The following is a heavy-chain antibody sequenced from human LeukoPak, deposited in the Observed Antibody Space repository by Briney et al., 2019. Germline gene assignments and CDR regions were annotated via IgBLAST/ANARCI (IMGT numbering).Heavy chain of an antibody. Sequence: SQTLSLTCTVYGGSISSGSYYWSWIRQPAGKGLEWIGRIYTSGSTNYNPSLKSRVTISVDTSKNQFSLKLSSVTAADTAVYYCAGMDNNYYYYGMDVWGQGTTVTVSS. CDR1: GGSISSGSYY. J-gene: IGHJ6*02. D-gene: IGHD1-1*01. CDR2: IYTSGST. V-gene: IGHV4-61*02. CDR3: AGMDNNYYYYGMDV.